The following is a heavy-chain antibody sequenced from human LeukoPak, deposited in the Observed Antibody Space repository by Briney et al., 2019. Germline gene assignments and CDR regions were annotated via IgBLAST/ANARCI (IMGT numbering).Heavy chain of an antibody. D-gene: IGHD3-22*01. CDR2: INHSGST. CDR1: GGSFSGYY. CDR3: ARDRPSRITMIVPHFDY. Sequence: SETLSLTCAVYGGSFSGYYWSWIRQPPGKGLEGMGEINHSGSTNYNPSLKSRVTISVDTSKNQFSPKLSSVTAADTAVYYCARDRPSRITMIVPHFDYGGQGTLVTVSS. J-gene: IGHJ4*02. V-gene: IGHV4-34*01.